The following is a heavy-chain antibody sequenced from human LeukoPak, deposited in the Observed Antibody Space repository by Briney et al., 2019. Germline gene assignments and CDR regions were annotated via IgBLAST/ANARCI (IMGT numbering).Heavy chain of an antibody. CDR1: GFTFSSYG. D-gene: IGHD3-22*01. Sequence: GGSLRLSCAASGFTFSSYGMHWVRQAPGKGLEWVAFIRYDGSNKYYADSVKGRFTISRDNSKNTLYLQMNSLRAEDTAVYYCARDYNSITMIVVVRPYYFDYWGQGTLVTVSS. J-gene: IGHJ4*02. V-gene: IGHV3-30*02. CDR2: IRYDGSNK. CDR3: ARDYNSITMIVVVRPYYFDY.